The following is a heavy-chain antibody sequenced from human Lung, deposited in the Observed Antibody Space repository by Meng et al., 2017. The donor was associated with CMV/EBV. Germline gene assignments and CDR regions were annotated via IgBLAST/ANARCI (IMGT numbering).Heavy chain of an antibody. CDR3: ARAPRYCSGGSCYSEWSFDY. V-gene: IGHV4-59*01. CDR2: IYYSGST. D-gene: IGHD2-15*01. Sequence: SETLSLXCTVSGGSISSYYWSWIRQPPGKGLEWIGYIYYSGSTNYNPSLKSRVTISVDTSKNQFSLKLSSVTAADTAVYYCARAPRYCSGGSCYSEWSFDYWGQGTLVXVSS. CDR1: GGSISSYY. J-gene: IGHJ4*02.